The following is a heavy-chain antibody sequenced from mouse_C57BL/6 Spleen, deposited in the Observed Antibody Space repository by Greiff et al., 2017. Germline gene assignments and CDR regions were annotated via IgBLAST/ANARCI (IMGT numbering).Heavy chain of an antibody. CDR3: ARSYDVPMDY. V-gene: IGHV7-3*01. J-gene: IGHJ4*01. CDR1: GFTFTDYY. D-gene: IGHD2-3*01. CDR2: IRNKANGYTT. Sequence: EVKVVESGGGLVQPGVSLSLSCAASGFTFTDYYMSWVRQPPGKALEWLGFIRNKANGYTTEYSASVKGRFTISRDNSQSILYLQMNALRAEDSATYYTARSYDVPMDYCGQGTSETVSS.